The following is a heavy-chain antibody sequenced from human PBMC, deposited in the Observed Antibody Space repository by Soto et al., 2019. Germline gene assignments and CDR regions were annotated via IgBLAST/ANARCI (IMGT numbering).Heavy chain of an antibody. CDR1: GGSISSNDFY. CDR3: ARLSGSWQSWFDP. J-gene: IGHJ5*02. V-gene: IGHV4-31*03. D-gene: IGHD6-13*01. CDR2: IYYSGNT. Sequence: QVQLQESGPGLVKPSQTLSLTCIVSGGSISSNDFYWSWIRQHPVKGLEWIGYIYYSGNTYYNPSLKSRVTILVDTSKNQFSLKVSSVTAADTAVYYCARLSGSWQSWFDPWDQGTVVTVSS.